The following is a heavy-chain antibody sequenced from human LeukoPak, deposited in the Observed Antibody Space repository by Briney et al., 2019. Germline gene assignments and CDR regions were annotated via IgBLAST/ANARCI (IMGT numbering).Heavy chain of an antibody. J-gene: IGHJ4*02. D-gene: IGHD1-26*01. CDR3: ATSIGSYYDYYFDY. CDR2: IKRDGSEV. CDR1: GFTFTDFW. V-gene: IGHV3-7*02. Sequence: GGSLRLSCAASGFTFTDFWMRWVRQAPGKGLEWVANIKRDGSEVYYVDSVKGRFTISRDNAKNTLYLQMNSLRAEDTAVYYCATSIGSYYDYYFDYWGQGTLVTVSS.